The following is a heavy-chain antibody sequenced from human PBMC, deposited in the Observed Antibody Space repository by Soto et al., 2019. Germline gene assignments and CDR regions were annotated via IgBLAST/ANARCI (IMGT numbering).Heavy chain of an antibody. CDR1: GGSISTTNW. Sequence: GQLQESGPGLVKPSGTLSLTCTVSGGSISTTNWLSWVRQAPGKGLEWIVAILHIGSTNYNPSLKSRVTMSIDKSKNQFSLRLSSVPAADTAVYYCASGFDSDGLYNGGHPWGQGTLVSVSS. D-gene: IGHD3-22*01. CDR2: ILHIGST. CDR3: ASGFDSDGLYNGGHP. J-gene: IGHJ5*02. V-gene: IGHV4-4*02.